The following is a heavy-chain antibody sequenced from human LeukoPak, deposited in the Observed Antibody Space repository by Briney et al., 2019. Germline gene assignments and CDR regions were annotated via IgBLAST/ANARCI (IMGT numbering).Heavy chain of an antibody. CDR2: FDPEDGET. CDR1: GYTLTELS. J-gene: IGHJ5*02. D-gene: IGHD2-15*01. Sequence: ASVKVSCKVSGYTLTELSMHWVRQAPGKGLEWMGGFDPEDGETIYAQKFQGRVTMTEDTSTDTAYMELSSLRSDDTAVYYCARDLAYCSGGSCWATNWFDPWGQGTLVTVSS. CDR3: ARDLAYCSGGSCWATNWFDP. V-gene: IGHV1-24*01.